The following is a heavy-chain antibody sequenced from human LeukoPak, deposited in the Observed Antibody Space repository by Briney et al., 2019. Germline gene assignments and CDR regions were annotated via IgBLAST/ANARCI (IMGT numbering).Heavy chain of an antibody. CDR2: IYYSGST. CDR3: ARAPPHSSRFDP. D-gene: IGHD6-6*01. J-gene: IGHJ5*02. V-gene: IGHV4-59*08. Sequence: SETLSLTCTVSGGSISSYYWSWIRQPPGKGLEWIGYIYYSGSTNYNPSLKSRVTISVDTSKNQFSLKLSSVTAADTAVYYCARAPPHSSRFDPWGQGTLVTVSS. CDR1: GGSISSYY.